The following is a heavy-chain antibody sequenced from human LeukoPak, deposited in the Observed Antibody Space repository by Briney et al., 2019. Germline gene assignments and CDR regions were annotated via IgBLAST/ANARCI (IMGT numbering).Heavy chain of an antibody. J-gene: IGHJ5*02. V-gene: IGHV1-2*02. CDR1: GHTFTNFF. CDR3: ARDWVGATTSFDP. Sequence: ASVTVSCKASGHTFTNFFMHWVRQAPGQGLEWMGCINANTGGTNYAQKFQGRVTITGDTSISTAYMELSSLRSDDTAVYYCARDWVGATTSFDPWGQGTLVTVSS. D-gene: IGHD1-26*01. CDR2: INANTGGT.